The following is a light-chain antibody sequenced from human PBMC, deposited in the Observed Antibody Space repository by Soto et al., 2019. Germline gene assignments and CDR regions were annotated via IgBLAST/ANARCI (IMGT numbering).Light chain of an antibody. V-gene: IGKV3-11*01. Sequence: EVVLTQSPVTLSLSPGERATLSCRASQSFRGLLAWYQQKPGQAPRLLIYDAYNRATGIPPRFSGSGSGTDFTLTISSLEPADFAVYYCQQRSNWPPFTFGQGTRLEIK. CDR1: QSFRGL. CDR2: DAY. CDR3: QQRSNWPPFT. J-gene: IGKJ5*01.